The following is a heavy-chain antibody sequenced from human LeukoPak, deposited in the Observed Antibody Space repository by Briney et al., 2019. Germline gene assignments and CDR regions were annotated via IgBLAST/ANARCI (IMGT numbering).Heavy chain of an antibody. CDR3: TDAVAG. V-gene: IGHV3-53*05. J-gene: IGHJ4*02. CDR1: GFSVGNNY. Sequence: GGSQRLSCAASGFSVGNNYVTWVRQPPGKGLEWVSVIYSGGDTYYADSVKGRFTISRDNSKNMLYLQMNSLRVEDTAVYYCTDAVAGWGQGTLVTVS. CDR2: IYSGGDT. D-gene: IGHD4-23*01.